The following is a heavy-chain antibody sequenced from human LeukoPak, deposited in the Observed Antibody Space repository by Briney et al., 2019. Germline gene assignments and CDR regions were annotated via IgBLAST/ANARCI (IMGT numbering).Heavy chain of an antibody. J-gene: IGHJ4*02. CDR1: GFASSSYW. Sequence: GGSLRLSCAVSGFASSSYWMSWVRQAPGKGLEWVANTKQDGSEKYYVDSVKGRFTISRDNAKNSLYLQMNSLRAEDTAVYYCARAPYCIGGSCRFDYWGQGTLVTVSS. V-gene: IGHV3-7*03. CDR2: TKQDGSEK. CDR3: ARAPYCIGGSCRFDY. D-gene: IGHD2-15*01.